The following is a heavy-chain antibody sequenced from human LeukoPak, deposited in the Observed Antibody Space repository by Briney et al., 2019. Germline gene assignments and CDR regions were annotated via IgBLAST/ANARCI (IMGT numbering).Heavy chain of an antibody. CDR2: VYHSGTT. Sequence: SETLSLTCTVSGASISGGGYFWSWIRHHPGKGLEWIGCVYHSGTTFYNPSLKSRLTISVDTSKNQFSLSLNSVTAADTAVYFCAREIPSWEWNPGSPTWGQGTLVTVSS. D-gene: IGHD3-10*01. V-gene: IGHV4-31*03. CDR3: AREIPSWEWNPGSPT. CDR1: GASISGGGYF. J-gene: IGHJ4*02.